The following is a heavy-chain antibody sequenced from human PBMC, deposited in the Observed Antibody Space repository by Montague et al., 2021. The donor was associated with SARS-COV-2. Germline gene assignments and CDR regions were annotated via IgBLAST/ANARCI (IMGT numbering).Heavy chain of an antibody. Sequence: SETLPLTCTVSGGSISSYYWSWIRQPPGNGLEWIGHVFDSGSTNYNPSLKSRGTISVDTSKNQFSLKLSSVTAADTAVYYCARGEWLRGGMDVWGQGTTVTVSS. D-gene: IGHD5-12*01. V-gene: IGHV4-59*13. CDR3: ARGEWLRGGMDV. CDR1: GGSISSYY. J-gene: IGHJ6*02. CDR2: VFDSGST.